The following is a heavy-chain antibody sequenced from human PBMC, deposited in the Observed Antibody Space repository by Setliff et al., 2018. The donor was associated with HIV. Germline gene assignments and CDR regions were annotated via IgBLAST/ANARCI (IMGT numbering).Heavy chain of an antibody. CDR1: GYTLTELS. V-gene: IGHV1-24*01. D-gene: IGHD3-16*02. J-gene: IGHJ4*02. Sequence: ASVKVSCKVSGYTLTELSMHWVRQAPGKGLEWMGGFDPEDGETIYAQKFQGRVTMTEDTSTDTAYMELSSPRSEDTAVYYCATARSKVRLGELSLFDYWGQGTLVTVSS. CDR2: FDPEDGET. CDR3: ATARSKVRLGELSLFDY.